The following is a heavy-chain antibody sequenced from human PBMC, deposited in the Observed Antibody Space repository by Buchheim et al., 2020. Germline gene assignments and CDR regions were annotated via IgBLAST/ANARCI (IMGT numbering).Heavy chain of an antibody. V-gene: IGHV4-4*02. D-gene: IGHD3-22*01. CDR1: GGSISSSNW. Sequence: QVQLQESGPGLVKPSGTLSLTCAVSGGSISSSNWWSWVRPPPGKGLEWIGEIYHSGSTNYKPSLKRRVTISVDKAKNQFSPKLSSVTAADTAVYYCARVWYYDSSGYYYGGGPLDWGQGTL. J-gene: IGHJ4*02. CDR2: IYHSGST. CDR3: ARVWYYDSSGYYYGGGPLD.